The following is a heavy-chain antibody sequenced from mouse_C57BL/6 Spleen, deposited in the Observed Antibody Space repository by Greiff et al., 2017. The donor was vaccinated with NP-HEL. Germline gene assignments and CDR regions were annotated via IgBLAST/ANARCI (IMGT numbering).Heavy chain of an antibody. Sequence: QVHVKQPGAELVRPGSSVKLSCKASGYTFTSYWMHWVKQRPIQGLEWIGNIDPSDSETHYNQKFKDKATLTVDKSSSTAYMQLSSLTSEDSAVYYGARSYGSRDWYFDVWGTGTTVTVSS. CDR2: IDPSDSET. CDR3: ARSYGSRDWYFDV. D-gene: IGHD1-1*01. CDR1: GYTFTSYW. V-gene: IGHV1-52*01. J-gene: IGHJ1*03.